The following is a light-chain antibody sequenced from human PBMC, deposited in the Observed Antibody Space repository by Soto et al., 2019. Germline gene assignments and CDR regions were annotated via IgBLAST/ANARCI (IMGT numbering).Light chain of an antibody. V-gene: IGKV1-39*01. CDR3: QETFTTPYT. CDR2: AAS. J-gene: IGKJ2*01. Sequence: DIQMTQSPSSLYASVGDRVTITCRASQGISRYLNWYQQKPGKAPKVLIYAASNLESGVPSRFSGSGSGTDFSLTIISLQAGDFATYFCQETFTTPYTVGQGTKVDSK. CDR1: QGISRY.